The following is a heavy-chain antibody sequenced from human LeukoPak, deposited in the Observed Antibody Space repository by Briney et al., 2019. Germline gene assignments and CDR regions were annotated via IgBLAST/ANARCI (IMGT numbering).Heavy chain of an antibody. D-gene: IGHD3-16*02. V-gene: IGHV3-15*01. CDR1: GFTFSNAW. CDR2: IKSKTDGGTT. J-gene: IGHJ4*02. Sequence: PGGSLRLSCVVSGFTFSNAWMSWVRQAPGKGLEWVGRIKSKTDGGTTDYAAPVKGRFTISSDDSKNTLYLQMNSLKTEYTAVYCCTTGISELAITFGGVIAHDYWGQGTLVTVSS. CDR3: TTGISELAITFGGVIAHDY.